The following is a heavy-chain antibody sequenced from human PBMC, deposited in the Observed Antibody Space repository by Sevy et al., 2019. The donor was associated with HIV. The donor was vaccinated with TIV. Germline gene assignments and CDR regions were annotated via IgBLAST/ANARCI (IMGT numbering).Heavy chain of an antibody. CDR1: GYIFTSYG. Sequence: ASVKVSCKASGYIFTSYGITWVRQAPGQGLEWMGWISTYNGNTKDAQKVQGRVTMTTDTSTSTAYMERRSLRSDDTAVYYCARDRGPDSWGQGTLVTVSS. J-gene: IGHJ5*01. CDR3: ARDRGPDS. CDR2: ISTYNGNT. V-gene: IGHV1-18*01.